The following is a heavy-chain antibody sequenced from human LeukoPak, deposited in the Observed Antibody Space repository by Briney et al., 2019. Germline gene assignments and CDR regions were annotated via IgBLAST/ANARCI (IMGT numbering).Heavy chain of an antibody. V-gene: IGHV3-15*01. Sequence: GGSLRLSCTASGFTLNNAWMSWVRQAPGRGLERVGRLRGKSDGGSTDYATSVRGRFTISADDSKNTLFVQKDSLKPEDTGVYFCTTLTRAGFGHYYMDVWGKGTTVTVSS. CDR3: TTLTRAGFGHYYMDV. CDR1: GFTLNNAW. CDR2: LRGKSDGGST. D-gene: IGHD3-16*01. J-gene: IGHJ6*03.